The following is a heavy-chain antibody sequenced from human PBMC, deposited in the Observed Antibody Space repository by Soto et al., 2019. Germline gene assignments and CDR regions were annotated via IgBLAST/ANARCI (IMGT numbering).Heavy chain of an antibody. CDR3: ARDSISGENWNLAY. CDR1: GGTFSSYA. V-gene: IGHV1-69*01. CDR2: IIPIFGTA. J-gene: IGHJ4*02. Sequence: QGQLVQSGAEVKKPGSSGKVSCKASGGTFSSYAISWVRQAPGQGREWMGGIIPIFGTANYAQKSQGRVTITADESTRTAYMELSSLRSEDTAVYDCARDSISGENWNLAYWGQGTLVTGSS. D-gene: IGHD1-1*01.